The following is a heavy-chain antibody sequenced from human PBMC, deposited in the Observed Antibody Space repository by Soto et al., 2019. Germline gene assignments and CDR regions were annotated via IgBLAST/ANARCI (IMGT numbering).Heavy chain of an antibody. CDR2: TYYRSKWYN. V-gene: IGHV6-1*01. CDR3: ARVITIFGVAPSFDY. J-gene: IGHJ4*02. CDR1: GDSVSSNSAA. D-gene: IGHD3-3*01. Sequence: SQTLSLTCAISGDSVSSNSAAWNWNRQSPSRGLEWLGRTYYRSKWYNDYAVSVKSRITINPDTSKNQFSLQLNSVTPEDTAVYYCARVITIFGVAPSFDYWGQGTLVTVSS.